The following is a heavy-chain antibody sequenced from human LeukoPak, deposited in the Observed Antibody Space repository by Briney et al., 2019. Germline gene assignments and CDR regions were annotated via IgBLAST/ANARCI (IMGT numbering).Heavy chain of an antibody. V-gene: IGHV4-31*03. CDR2: IGGNT. CDR1: GDSIRNGGHY. D-gene: IGHD2-8*02. Sequence: PSQTLSVICNVSGDSIRNGGHYWSWIRRLPGKGVEWIGNIGGNTFYNPSLKSRVTLSIDTSKNQSSLKLNSVTAADTAVYYCARVKGLVCFDSWGQGTQVTVSS. CDR3: ARVKGLVCFDS. J-gene: IGHJ4*02.